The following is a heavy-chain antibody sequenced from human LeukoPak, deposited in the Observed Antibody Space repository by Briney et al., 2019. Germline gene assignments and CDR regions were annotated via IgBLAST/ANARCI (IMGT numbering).Heavy chain of an antibody. CDR3: ARASSRGSGPDY. J-gene: IGHJ4*02. D-gene: IGHD6-25*01. V-gene: IGHV4-59*01. CDR1: GGSISSYY. Sequence: SETLSLTCTVSGGSISSYYWSWIRQPPGTGLEWIGYIYFSGSTNYNPSLKSRVTISVDTSKNQFSLKLSSVTAADMAVYYCARASSRGSGPDYWGQGALVTVSS. CDR2: IYFSGST.